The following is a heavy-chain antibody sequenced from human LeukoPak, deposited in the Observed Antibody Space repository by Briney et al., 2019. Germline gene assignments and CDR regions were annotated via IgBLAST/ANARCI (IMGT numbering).Heavy chain of an antibody. D-gene: IGHD6-19*01. CDR3: AKPRVGGTFDDYFDY. CDR2: IRYDGSNK. CDR1: GFTFSSYG. Sequence: PGGSLRLSCTASGFTFSSYGMHWVRQAPGKGLEWVAFIRYDGSNKYYADSVKGRFTISRDNSKNTPYLQITSLRADDTALYYCAKPRVGGTFDDYFDYWGQGTLVTVSS. J-gene: IGHJ4*02. V-gene: IGHV3-30*02.